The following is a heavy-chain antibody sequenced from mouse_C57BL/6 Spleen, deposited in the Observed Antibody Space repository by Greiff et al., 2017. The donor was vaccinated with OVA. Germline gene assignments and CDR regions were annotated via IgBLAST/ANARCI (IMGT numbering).Heavy chain of an antibody. D-gene: IGHD1-1*01. CDR2: IYPGSGST. V-gene: IGHV1-55*01. Sequence: VQLQQPGAELVKPGASVKMSCKASGYTFTSYWITWVKQRPGQGLEWIGDIYPGSGSTNYNEKFKSKATLTVDTSSSTAYMQLSSLTSEDSAVYYCARRGSSYGYFDVWGTGTTVTVSS. CDR3: ARRGSSYGYFDV. CDR1: GYTFTSYW. J-gene: IGHJ1*03.